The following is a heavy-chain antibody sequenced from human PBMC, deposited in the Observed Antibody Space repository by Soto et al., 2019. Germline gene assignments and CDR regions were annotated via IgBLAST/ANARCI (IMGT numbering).Heavy chain of an antibody. V-gene: IGHV4-30-2*06. CDR1: GDSISGGVCS. CDR3: ARGHYFGSGSTD. D-gene: IGHD3-10*01. J-gene: IGHJ4*01. CDR2: IYPSGTS. Sequence: TLSRTCAVSGDSISGGVCSWNWIRQSPGKGLEWIGYIYPSGTSYYNPSLKSRVTISVDKSQNQFSLRLSSMTAADTAVYYCARGHYFGSGSTDWGHGTLVTVSS.